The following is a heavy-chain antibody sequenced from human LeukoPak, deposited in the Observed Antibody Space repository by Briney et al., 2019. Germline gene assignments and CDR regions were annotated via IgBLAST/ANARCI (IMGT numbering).Heavy chain of an antibody. J-gene: IGHJ4*02. CDR3: ARDWGACFEWLDNFDY. CDR2: INPNSGGT. CDR1: GYTFTGCY. Sequence: GASVKLSRTPSGYTFTGCYRQWVRQAPGQGLEWMGWINPNSGGTNYAQKFQGRVTMTRDTSISTAYMELSRLRSDDTAVYYCARDWGACFEWLDNFDYVGQGTLVTVSS. V-gene: IGHV1-2*02. D-gene: IGHD3-3*01.